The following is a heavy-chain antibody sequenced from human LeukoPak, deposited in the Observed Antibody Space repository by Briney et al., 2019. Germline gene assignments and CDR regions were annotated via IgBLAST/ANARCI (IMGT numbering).Heavy chain of an antibody. Sequence: GGSLRLSCAASGFTFSSYAMSWVRQAPGKGLEWVSAISGSGGSTYYADSVKGRFTISRDNSKNTLYLQMNCLRAEDTAVYYCVRGSSGYYWYYFDYWGQGTLVTVSS. V-gene: IGHV3-23*01. CDR2: ISGSGGST. CDR1: GFTFSSYA. CDR3: VRGSSGYYWYYFDY. D-gene: IGHD3-22*01. J-gene: IGHJ4*02.